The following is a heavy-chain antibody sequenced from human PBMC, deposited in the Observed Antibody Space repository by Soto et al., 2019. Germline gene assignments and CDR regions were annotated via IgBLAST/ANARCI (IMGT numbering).Heavy chain of an antibody. CDR2: INAGNGNT. V-gene: IGHV1-3*01. CDR3: AGGGIVVVPAVGPQKGQLFRAEQNYYYYYGMDV. Sequence: GASVKVSCKASGYTFTSYAMHWVRQAPGQRLEWMGWINAGNGNTKYSQKFQGRVTITRDTSASTAYMELSSLRSEDTAVYYCAGGGIVVVPAVGPQKGQLFRAEQNYYYYYGMDVWGQGTTVTVSS. D-gene: IGHD2-2*01. CDR1: GYTFTSYA. J-gene: IGHJ6*02.